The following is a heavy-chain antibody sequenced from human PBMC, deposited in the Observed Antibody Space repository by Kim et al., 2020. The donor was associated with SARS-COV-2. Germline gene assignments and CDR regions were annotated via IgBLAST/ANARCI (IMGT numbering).Heavy chain of an antibody. D-gene: IGHD5-12*01. V-gene: IGHV3-30-3*01. J-gene: IGHJ4*02. CDR1: GFTFSSYA. CDR2: ISYDGSNK. CDR3: AREGGGYGFFDY. Sequence: GGSLRLSCAASGFTFSSYAMHWVRQAPGKGLEWVAVISYDGSNKYYADSVKGRFTISRDNSKNTLYLQMNSLRAEDTAVYYCAREGGGYGFFDYWGQGTLVTVSS.